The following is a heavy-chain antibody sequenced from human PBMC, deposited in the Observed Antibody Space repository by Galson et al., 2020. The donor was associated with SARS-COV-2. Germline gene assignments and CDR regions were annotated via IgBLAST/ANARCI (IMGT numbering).Heavy chain of an antibody. CDR3: ARRGVGSTKWAFTV. D-gene: IGHD3-10*01. CDR2: INYNGGT. CDR1: GGSINYYI. J-gene: IGHJ3*01. Sequence: SATLSLTCTVSGGSINYYIWHWIRQPPGKGLEWIGYINYNGGTNYSPSLDSRVTMSLDTSKNQFSLKLTSLTAADTAVYYCARRGVGSTKWAFTVWGQGTMVTVSS. V-gene: IGHV4-59*08.